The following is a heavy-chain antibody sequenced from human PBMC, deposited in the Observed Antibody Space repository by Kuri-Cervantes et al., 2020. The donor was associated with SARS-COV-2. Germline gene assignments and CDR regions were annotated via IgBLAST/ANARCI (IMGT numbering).Heavy chain of an antibody. J-gene: IGHJ4*02. Sequence: SVKVSCKASGGTFSSYAISWVRQAPGQGLEWMGGIIPSFGTANYAQKFQGRVTITADESTSTAYMELSSLRSEDTAVYYCARGGGPYYDVWSGYYYWGQGTLVTVSS. CDR1: GGTFSSYA. CDR3: ARGGGPYYDVWSGYYY. V-gene: IGHV1-69*13. D-gene: IGHD3-3*01. CDR2: IIPSFGTA.